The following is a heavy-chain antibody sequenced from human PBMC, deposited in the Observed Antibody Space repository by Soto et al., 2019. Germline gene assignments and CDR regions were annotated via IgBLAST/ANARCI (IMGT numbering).Heavy chain of an antibody. CDR2: ISADNGKT. Sequence: ASVKVSCKASGYTFTSYGISWVRQAPGQGLEWMGWISADNGKTNYAQKLQGRVTMTKDTSTDTAYMELSSLRSEDTAVYYCATALGHGPFDYWGQGTLVTVSS. J-gene: IGHJ4*02. CDR3: ATALGHGPFDY. V-gene: IGHV1-18*01. D-gene: IGHD3-10*01. CDR1: GYTFTSYG.